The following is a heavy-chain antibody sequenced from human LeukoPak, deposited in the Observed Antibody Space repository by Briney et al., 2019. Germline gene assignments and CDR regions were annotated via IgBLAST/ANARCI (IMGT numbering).Heavy chain of an antibody. J-gene: IGHJ4*02. D-gene: IGHD3-9*01. V-gene: IGHV4-31*03. Sequence: SETLSLTCTVSGGSISSGGYYWSWIRQHPGKGLEWIGYINYSGNTYYNPSLKSRVTISVDTSRNQFSLKLSSVTAEDTAVYYCARGRGLVANSDILTAYYPHLDSWGQGTLVTVSS. CDR1: GGSISSGGYY. CDR3: ARGRGLVANSDILTAYYPHLDS. CDR2: INYSGNT.